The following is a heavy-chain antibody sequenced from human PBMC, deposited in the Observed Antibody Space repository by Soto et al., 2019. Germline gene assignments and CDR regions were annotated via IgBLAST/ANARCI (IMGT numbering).Heavy chain of an antibody. CDR3: ARVSVGVVRGIIRHYYYYMDV. J-gene: IGHJ6*03. D-gene: IGHD3-10*01. CDR2: MKQDGSEK. CDR1: GFTSRRYL. V-gene: IGHV3-7*01. Sequence: GGSLRLSCAAPGFTSRRYLMTWGRQATGEGLEWGANMKQDGSEKFYVDSVKGRFTISSDNAKNSLYLQMNSLRAEDTAVYYCARVSVGVVRGIIRHYYYYMDVWGKGTTVTVSS.